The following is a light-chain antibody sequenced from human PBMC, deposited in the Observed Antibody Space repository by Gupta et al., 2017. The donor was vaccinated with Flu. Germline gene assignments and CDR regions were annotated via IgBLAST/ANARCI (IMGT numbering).Light chain of an antibody. J-gene: IGKJ1*01. V-gene: IGKV3-20*01. CDR1: QSVSGSY. Sequence: ENGLTQSSGTLSLPPGERATLSCRASQSVSGSYLAWYQQKPGQSPRLLIYGASSRATGIPDRFRGSGSGTEFTLTISRLEPEDFGVYFCLQGASSPWTSGPGTKVEVK. CDR2: GAS. CDR3: LQGASSPWT.